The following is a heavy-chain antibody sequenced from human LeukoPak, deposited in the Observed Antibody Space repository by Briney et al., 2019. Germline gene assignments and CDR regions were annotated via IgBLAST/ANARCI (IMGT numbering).Heavy chain of an antibody. CDR3: ARDSYNNVDY. J-gene: IGHJ4*02. CDR1: GFTFSAYW. D-gene: IGHD5-24*01. CDR2: TDTEGTST. V-gene: IGHV3-74*01. Sequence: GGSLRLSCAASGFTFSAYWMHWVRQAPGQGLVWVSRTDTEGTSTHYADSVKGRFTVSRDNAKNTVYLQMNSLRAEDTAVYYCARDSYNNVDYWGQGTLVTVSS.